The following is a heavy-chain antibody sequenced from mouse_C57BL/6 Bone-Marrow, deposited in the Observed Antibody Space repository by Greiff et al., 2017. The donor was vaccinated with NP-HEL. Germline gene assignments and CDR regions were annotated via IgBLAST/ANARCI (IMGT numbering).Heavy chain of an antibody. CDR1: GYAFSSYW. CDR2: IYPGDGDT. D-gene: IGHD1-1*01. CDR3: ARGDYGSSRFGYAMDY. J-gene: IGHJ4*01. Sequence: QVQLKQSGAELVKPGASVKISCKASGYAFSSYWMNWVKERPGKGLEWIGQIYPGDGDTKYNGKFKGKATLTADKSSSTAYMQVSSLTSEDSAVYFCARGDYGSSRFGYAMDYWGKEPQSPSPQ. V-gene: IGHV1-80*01.